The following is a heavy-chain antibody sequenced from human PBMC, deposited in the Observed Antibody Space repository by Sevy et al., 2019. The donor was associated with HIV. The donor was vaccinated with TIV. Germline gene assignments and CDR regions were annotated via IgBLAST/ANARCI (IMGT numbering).Heavy chain of an antibody. CDR3: ARYDRIAATGANWFDP. Sequence: SETLSLTCTVSGGSISTYYWGWIRQPPGKGLEWIAYISYSGSTNYNPSLQSRVTISVDTSKSQFSLRLSSVTAADTPVYYCARYDRIAATGANWFDPWGQGTLVTVSS. CDR1: GGSISTYY. D-gene: IGHD6-13*01. J-gene: IGHJ5*02. V-gene: IGHV4-59*13. CDR2: ISYSGST.